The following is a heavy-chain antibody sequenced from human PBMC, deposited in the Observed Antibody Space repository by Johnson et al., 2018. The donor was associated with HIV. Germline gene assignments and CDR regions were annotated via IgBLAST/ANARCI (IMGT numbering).Heavy chain of an antibody. CDR3: ASGVTARAPLLI. CDR2: LSYDGSND. J-gene: IGHJ3*02. Sequence: QVQLVESGGGEVQPGRSLRLSCAASGFTFSDFGMHWVRQAPGKGLEWVALLSYDGSNDAYIDSVKGRFTILRDNSKNTLYLQMNNLRTEDTAMYYCASGVTARAPLLIWGQGTMVTVSS. D-gene: IGHD6-6*01. CDR1: GFTFSDFG. V-gene: IGHV3-30*03.